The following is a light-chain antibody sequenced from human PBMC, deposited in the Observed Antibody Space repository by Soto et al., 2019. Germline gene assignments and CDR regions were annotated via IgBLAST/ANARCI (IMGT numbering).Light chain of an antibody. Sequence: EIVMTQSPATLSVSPGERATLSCRASQTVSNNLAWYQQKPGQAPRLLIYGASTRATGIPARFSGSGSGTEFSLTISSLQSEDFAVYYCQLYNNWPITFGQGTRLEIK. CDR2: GAS. CDR1: QTVSNN. J-gene: IGKJ5*01. CDR3: QLYNNWPIT. V-gene: IGKV3D-15*01.